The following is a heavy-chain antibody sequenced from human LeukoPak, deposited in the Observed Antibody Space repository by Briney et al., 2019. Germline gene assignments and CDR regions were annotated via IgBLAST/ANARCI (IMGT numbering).Heavy chain of an antibody. CDR3: AKDRPNFHENSGHYYRRDGDS. J-gene: IGHJ5*01. CDR2: MCGTAGCT. D-gene: IGHD3-22*01. V-gene: IGHV3-23*01. CDR1: GFTFYMYA. Sequence: PGGSLRLSCQASGFTFYMYATSWVRQAPGKGLEWVASMCGTAGCTFYPDSVKGRFTISRDSSKNVLYLRMNSLTAEDTAIYYCAKDRPNFHENSGHYYRRDGDSWGQGTLVTVSS.